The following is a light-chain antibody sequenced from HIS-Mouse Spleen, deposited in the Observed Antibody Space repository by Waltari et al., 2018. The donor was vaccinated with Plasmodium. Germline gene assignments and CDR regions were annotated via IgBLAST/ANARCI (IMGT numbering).Light chain of an antibody. CDR1: AFPKKY. Sequence: SYELTQPPSVSVSPGQTARITCSGDAFPKKYAYWYQQKSGQAPVLVIYEDSKRPSGIPERFSGSSSGTMATLTISGAQVEDEADYYCYSTDSRGNHRVFGG. CDR3: YSTDSRGNHRV. J-gene: IGLJ3*02. V-gene: IGLV3-10*01. CDR2: EDS.